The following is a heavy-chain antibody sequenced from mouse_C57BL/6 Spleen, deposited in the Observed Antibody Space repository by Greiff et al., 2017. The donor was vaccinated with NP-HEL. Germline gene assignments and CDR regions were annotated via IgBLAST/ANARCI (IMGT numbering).Heavy chain of an antibody. CDR1: GFSLPSYA. D-gene: IGHD2-4*01. CDR3: ASHYDYDRYFDV. V-gene: IGHV2-9-1*01. J-gene: IGHJ1*03. CDR2: IWTGGGT. Sequence: VKLMESGPGLVAPSQSLSITCTVSGFSLPSYALSWVRQPPGKGLGWLGVIWTGGGTNYNSALKSRLRISKDNSKSQVFLKMNSLQTDDTARYYCASHYDYDRYFDVWGTGTTVTVSS.